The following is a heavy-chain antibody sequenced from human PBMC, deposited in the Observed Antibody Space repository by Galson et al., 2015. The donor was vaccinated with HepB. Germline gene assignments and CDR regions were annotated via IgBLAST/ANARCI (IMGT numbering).Heavy chain of an antibody. CDR2: ISYDGSNK. J-gene: IGHJ4*02. Sequence: SLRLSCAASGFTFSSYAMHWVRQAPGKGLEWVAVISYDGSNKYYADSVKGRFTISRDNSKNTLYLQMNSLRAEDTAVYYCARVQDLAAAGSWAFDYWGQGTLVTVSS. D-gene: IGHD6-13*01. V-gene: IGHV3-30*04. CDR1: GFTFSSYA. CDR3: ARVQDLAAAGSWAFDY.